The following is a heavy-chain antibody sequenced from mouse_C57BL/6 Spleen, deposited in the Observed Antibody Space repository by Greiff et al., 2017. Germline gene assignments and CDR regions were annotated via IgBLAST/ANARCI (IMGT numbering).Heavy chain of an antibody. V-gene: IGHV1-72*01. CDR3: ARSQLIHYYAMDY. CDR1: GYTFTSYW. Sequence: VQLQQPGAELVTPGASVKLSCKASGYTFTSYWMHWVKQRPGRGLEWIGRIDPNSGGTKYNEKFKSKATLTVDKPSSTAYMQLSSLTSEDSAVYYCARSQLIHYYAMDYWGQGTSVTVSS. D-gene: IGHD3-3*01. CDR2: IDPNSGGT. J-gene: IGHJ4*01.